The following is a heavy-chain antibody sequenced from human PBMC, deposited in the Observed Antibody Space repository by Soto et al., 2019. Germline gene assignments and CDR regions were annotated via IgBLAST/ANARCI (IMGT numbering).Heavy chain of an antibody. Sequence: EVQLGESGGGLVQPVGSLRLSCAASGFTFSNAWMSWVRQAPVKGLEWVGRIKRKTDGGTTDYAAPVKGRFTISRDDSKSSLYLQMNSLKTEDTAVYYCTTDMVVPRAFDVWGQGTMVTVSS. J-gene: IGHJ3*01. CDR1: GFTFSNAW. CDR2: IKRKTDGGTT. D-gene: IGHD3-10*01. V-gene: IGHV3-15*01. CDR3: TTDMVVPRAFDV.